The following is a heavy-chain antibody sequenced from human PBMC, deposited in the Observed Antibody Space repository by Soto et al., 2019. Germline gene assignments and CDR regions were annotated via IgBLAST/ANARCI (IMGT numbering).Heavy chain of an antibody. CDR3: ARVYYDSSGPGFGFDY. Sequence: PGGSLRLSCAASGFTFSSYSMNWVRQAPGKGLEWASSISSSSSYIYYADSVKGRFTISRDNAKNSLYLQMNSLRAEDTAVYYCARVYYDSSGPGFGFDYWGQGTLVTVSS. CDR1: GFTFSSYS. CDR2: ISSSSSYI. V-gene: IGHV3-21*01. D-gene: IGHD3-22*01. J-gene: IGHJ4*02.